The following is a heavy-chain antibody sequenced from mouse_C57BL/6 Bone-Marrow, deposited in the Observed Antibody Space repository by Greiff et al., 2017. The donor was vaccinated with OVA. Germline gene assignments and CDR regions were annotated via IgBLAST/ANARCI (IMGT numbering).Heavy chain of an antibody. Sequence: VQLQQSGPELVKPGASVKISCKASGYTFTDYYMNWVKQSHGKSLEWIGDINPNNGGTSYNQKFKGKATLTGDKSSSTAYMELRSLTSEDSAVYYCARGGTAQATDYAMDYWGQGTSVTVSS. CDR3: ARGGTAQATDYAMDY. J-gene: IGHJ4*01. D-gene: IGHD3-2*02. CDR2: INPNNGGT. CDR1: GYTFTDYY. V-gene: IGHV1-26*01.